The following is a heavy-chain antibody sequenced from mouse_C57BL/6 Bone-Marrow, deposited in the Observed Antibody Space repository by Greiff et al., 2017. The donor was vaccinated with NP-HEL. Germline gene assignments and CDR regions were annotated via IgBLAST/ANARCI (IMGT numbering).Heavy chain of an antibody. V-gene: IGHV14-2*01. Sequence: VQLQQSGAELVKPGASVKLSCTASGFNIKDYYMHWVKQRTEQGLEWIGRIVPEDGETKYAPKFQGKATITADTSSNTAYLQLSSLTSEDTAVYYFASLYGSSSAWFAYWGQGTLVTVSA. CDR3: ASLYGSSSAWFAY. CDR2: IVPEDGET. J-gene: IGHJ3*01. D-gene: IGHD1-1*01. CDR1: GFNIKDYY.